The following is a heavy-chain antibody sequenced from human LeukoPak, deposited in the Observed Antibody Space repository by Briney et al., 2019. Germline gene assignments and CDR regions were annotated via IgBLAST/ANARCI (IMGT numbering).Heavy chain of an antibody. CDR2: IIPILGIA. J-gene: IGHJ4*02. Sequence: ASVKVSCKASGYTFTSYGISWVRQAPGQGLEWMGRIIPILGIANYAQKFQGRVTITADKSTSTAYMELSSLRSEDTAVYYCARSSSGWLLDYWGQGTLVTVSP. CDR3: ARSSSGWLLDY. CDR1: GYTFTSYG. D-gene: IGHD6-19*01. V-gene: IGHV1-69*04.